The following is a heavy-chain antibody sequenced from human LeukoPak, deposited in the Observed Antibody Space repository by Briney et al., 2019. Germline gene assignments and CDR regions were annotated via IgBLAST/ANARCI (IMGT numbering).Heavy chain of an antibody. Sequence: KPSATLSLTCAVYGGSFSGYYWSWIRQPPGKGLEWVGEINHSGSTNYNPSLKSRVTISVDTSKNQFSLKLSSVTAADTAVYYCARARVGVVPAARPYYYYYYGMDVWGQGTTVTVSS. CDR1: GGSFSGYY. V-gene: IGHV4-34*01. CDR3: ARARVGVVPAARPYYYYYYGMDV. CDR2: INHSGST. D-gene: IGHD2-2*01. J-gene: IGHJ6*02.